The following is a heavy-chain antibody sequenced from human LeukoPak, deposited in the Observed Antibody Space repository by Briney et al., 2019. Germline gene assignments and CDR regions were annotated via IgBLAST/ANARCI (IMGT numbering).Heavy chain of an antibody. D-gene: IGHD3-10*01. V-gene: IGHV1-69*04. Sequence: SVKVSCKASGGTFSSYAISWVRQAPGQGLEWMGRIIPIFGIANYAQKFQGRVTITADKSTSTAHMELSSLRSEDTAVYYCARDPGSVRGDNFDYWGQGTLVTVSS. J-gene: IGHJ4*02. CDR1: GGTFSSYA. CDR2: IIPIFGIA. CDR3: ARDPGSVRGDNFDY.